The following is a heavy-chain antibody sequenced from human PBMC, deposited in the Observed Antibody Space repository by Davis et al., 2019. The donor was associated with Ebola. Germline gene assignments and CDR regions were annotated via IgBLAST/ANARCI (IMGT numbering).Heavy chain of an antibody. CDR1: GFTFSSYE. CDR3: AREDVLIKQQLVEVFDY. D-gene: IGHD6-13*01. V-gene: IGHV3-48*03. CDR2: ISSSGSTI. Sequence: GESLKISCAASGFTFSSYEMNWVRQAPGKGLEWVSYISSSGSTIYYADSVKGRFTISRDNAKNSLYLQMNSLRAEDTAVYYCAREDVLIKQQLVEVFDYWGQGTLVTVSS. J-gene: IGHJ4*02.